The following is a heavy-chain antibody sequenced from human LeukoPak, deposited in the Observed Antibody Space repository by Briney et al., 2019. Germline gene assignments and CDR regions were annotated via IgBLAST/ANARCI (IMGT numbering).Heavy chain of an antibody. D-gene: IGHD2-15*01. Sequence: GESLRLSCAASGFTFSNYVMIWVRQAPGKGLEWVSGITASGDSTYYGDSVKGRFTMSRDNSKNTVYLQMNSLRVDDTAVYFCARRDIVVVVSASDYWGQGTLVTVSS. CDR1: GFTFSNYV. CDR3: ARRDIVVVVSASDY. CDR2: ITASGDST. V-gene: IGHV3-23*01. J-gene: IGHJ4*02.